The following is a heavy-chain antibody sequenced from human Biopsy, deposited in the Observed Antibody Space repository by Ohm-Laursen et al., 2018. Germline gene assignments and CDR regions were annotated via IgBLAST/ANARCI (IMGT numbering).Heavy chain of an antibody. CDR3: ARGMRSSGWPYFDS. CDR1: GDSVSSGSFY. D-gene: IGHD6-19*01. J-gene: IGHJ4*02. V-gene: IGHV4-61*01. Sequence: TLSLICTVSGDSVSSGSFYWTWIRQPPGQGLEYIGYIYDRGSTANYNPSLESRVTMSVDMPKNQFSLKLSSVTAADTAIYYCARGMRSSGWPYFDSWGQGTLVTVSS. CDR2: IYDRGSTA.